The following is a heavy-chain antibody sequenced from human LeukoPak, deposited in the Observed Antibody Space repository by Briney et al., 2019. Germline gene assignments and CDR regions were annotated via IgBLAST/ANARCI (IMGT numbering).Heavy chain of an antibody. CDR1: GYTFTSYG. CDR3: ARGDDILTGYFRGFDY. D-gene: IGHD3-9*01. J-gene: IGHJ4*02. Sequence: ASVKVSCKASGYTFTSYGISWVRQAPGQGLEWMGWISAYNGNTNYAQKLQGRVTMTTDTSSTTAYMELRSLRSDNTALYFCARGDDILTGYFRGFDYWGQGTLVTVSS. V-gene: IGHV1-18*01. CDR2: ISAYNGNT.